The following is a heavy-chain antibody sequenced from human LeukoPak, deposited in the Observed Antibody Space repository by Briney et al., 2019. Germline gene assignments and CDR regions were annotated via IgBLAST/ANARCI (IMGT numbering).Heavy chain of an antibody. Sequence: GGSLRLSCAASGFTFSSCAMSWVRQAPGKGLEWVSAISGSGGSTYYADSVKGRFTISRDNSKNTLYLQMNSLRAEDTAVYYCAEDPEPGIAVAGTTLFDYWGQGTLVTVSS. J-gene: IGHJ4*02. V-gene: IGHV3-23*01. D-gene: IGHD6-19*01. CDR3: AEDPEPGIAVAGTTLFDY. CDR2: ISGSGGST. CDR1: GFTFSSCA.